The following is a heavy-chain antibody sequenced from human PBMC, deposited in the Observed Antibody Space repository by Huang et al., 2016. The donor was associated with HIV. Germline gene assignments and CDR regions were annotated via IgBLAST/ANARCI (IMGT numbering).Heavy chain of an antibody. D-gene: IGHD4-4*01. Sequence: EVQLVQSGAEVKKSGESLKISCKGSGYKFTSYWIGWVRQTPGKGREWVGSSYPGDSETRYRPSFQGQVTISADKSISTAYLQWSSLKASDTAMYYCARQRAYGSTYADYWGQGTLVTVSS. CDR2: SYPGDSET. CDR1: GYKFTSYW. V-gene: IGHV5-51*01. J-gene: IGHJ4*02. CDR3: ARQRAYGSTYADY.